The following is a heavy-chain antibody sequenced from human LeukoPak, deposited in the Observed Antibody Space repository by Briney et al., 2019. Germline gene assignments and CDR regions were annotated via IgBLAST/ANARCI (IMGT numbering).Heavy chain of an antibody. CDR1: GGTFSSYA. CDR2: IIPIFGTA. V-gene: IGHV1-69*05. Sequence: GASVKVSYKASGGTFSSYAISWVRQAPGQGLEWMGRIIPIFGTANYAQKFQGRVTITTDESTSTAYMELSSLRSEDTAVYYCAGGKAAAGTFDYWGQGTLVTVSS. D-gene: IGHD6-13*01. J-gene: IGHJ4*02. CDR3: AGGKAAAGTFDY.